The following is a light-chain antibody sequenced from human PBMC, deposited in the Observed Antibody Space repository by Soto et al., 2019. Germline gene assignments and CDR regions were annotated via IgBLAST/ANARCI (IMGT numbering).Light chain of an antibody. Sequence: QSVLTQPPSVSGAPGQRVTISYTGSSSNIGAGYDIHWYQQPPGTAPKLLIYGNNNRPSGVPDRFSGSKSGTSASLAITGLQAEDEANYYCQSSDSSLSRVFGTGTTVTVL. J-gene: IGLJ1*01. CDR3: QSSDSSLSRV. V-gene: IGLV1-40*01. CDR1: SSNIGAGYD. CDR2: GNN.